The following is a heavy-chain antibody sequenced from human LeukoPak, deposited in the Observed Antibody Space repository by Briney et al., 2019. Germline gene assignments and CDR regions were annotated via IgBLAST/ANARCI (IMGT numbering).Heavy chain of an antibody. CDR3: SGGATPLDH. Sequence: GGSLRPSCAASGFTVSSNYMSWVRQAPGKGLEWVSVIYSGGSTYYADSVKGRFTISRHDSKNTVYLQMNSLRAEDTAVYYCSGGATPLDHWGQGTLVTVSS. V-gene: IGHV3-53*04. CDR1: GFTVSSNY. CDR2: IYSGGST. J-gene: IGHJ4*02. D-gene: IGHD1-26*01.